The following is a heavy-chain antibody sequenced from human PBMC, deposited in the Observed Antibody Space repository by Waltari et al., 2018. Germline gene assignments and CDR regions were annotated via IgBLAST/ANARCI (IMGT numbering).Heavy chain of an antibody. CDR2: LWDDGNHV. D-gene: IGHD3-3*01. Sequence: QVQRVESGGGVVQPGTSLRLSCAASGFTLSSFGMHSVRRAPGRVLVWVSVLWDDGNHVVCADSAEGRLTVPRDSSKNTLFLQMNSLRAEDTAVYFCARGSGSNHNNFDYGGQGTLVTGSS. V-gene: IGHV3-33*01. J-gene: IGHJ4*02. CDR3: ARGSGSNHNNFDY. CDR1: GFTLSSFG.